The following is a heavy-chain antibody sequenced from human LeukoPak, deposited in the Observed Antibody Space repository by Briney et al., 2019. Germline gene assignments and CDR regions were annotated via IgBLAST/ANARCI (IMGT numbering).Heavy chain of an antibody. Sequence: GASVKVSCKVSGYTLTELSMHWVRQAPGKGLEWMGGFDPEDGETIYAQKFQGRDTMTRDTSISTAYMELSRLRSDDTAVYYCARGGLVRRGFFPWGQGTLVTVSS. CDR2: FDPEDGET. D-gene: IGHD6-19*01. V-gene: IGHV1-24*01. J-gene: IGHJ5*02. CDR3: ARGGLVRRGFFP. CDR1: GYTLTELS.